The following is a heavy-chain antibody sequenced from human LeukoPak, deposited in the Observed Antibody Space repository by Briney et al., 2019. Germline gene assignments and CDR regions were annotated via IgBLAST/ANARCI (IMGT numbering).Heavy chain of an antibody. CDR3: AKDLGYNYWFDY. D-gene: IGHD5-24*01. Sequence: GGSLRLSCAASGFTVSSYYMSWVRQAPGKGLEWVSLIYSGGSTYYADSVKGRFTISRDNSKNTLYLQMNSLRAEDTAVYYCAKDLGYNYWFDYWGQGTLVTVSS. J-gene: IGHJ4*02. CDR2: IYSGGST. CDR1: GFTVSSYY. V-gene: IGHV3-53*01.